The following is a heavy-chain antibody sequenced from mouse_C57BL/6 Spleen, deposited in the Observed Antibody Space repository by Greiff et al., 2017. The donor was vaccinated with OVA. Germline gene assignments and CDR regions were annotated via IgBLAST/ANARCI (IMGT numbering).Heavy chain of an antibody. Sequence: VKLMESGAELVRPGTSVKVSCKASGYAFTNYLIEWVKQRPGQGLEWIGVINPGSGGTNYNQKFKGKATLTADKSSSTAYMQLSSLTSEDSAVYFGARERDYWGQGTTLTVSS. CDR3: ARERDY. CDR2: INPGSGGT. J-gene: IGHJ2*01. V-gene: IGHV1-54*01. CDR1: GYAFTNYL.